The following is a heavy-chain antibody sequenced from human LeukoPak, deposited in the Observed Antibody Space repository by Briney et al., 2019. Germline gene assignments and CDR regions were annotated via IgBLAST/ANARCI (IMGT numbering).Heavy chain of an antibody. V-gene: IGHV3-23*01. D-gene: IGHD3-22*01. J-gene: IGHJ3*02. CDR3: AKEVYYFDTSGLHSFAFDI. Sequence: GGSLRLSCAASGLTFSRYAMSWVRQAPGKGLEWVSAISASGGSTYYADSVKGRFTISRDNSKNTLYLQMNSLRVEDTAVYYCAKEVYYFDTSGLHSFAFDIWGQGTMVTVPS. CDR1: GLTFSRYA. CDR2: ISASGGST.